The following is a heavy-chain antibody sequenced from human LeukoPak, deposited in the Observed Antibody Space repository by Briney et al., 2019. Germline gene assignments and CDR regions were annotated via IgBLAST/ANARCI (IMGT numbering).Heavy chain of an antibody. CDR2: IYPGDSDT. J-gene: IGHJ3*02. V-gene: IGHV5-51*01. CDR3: ARPRGEPYSSGWSHLSDAFDI. Sequence: GESLKISCKGSGYSFTSYWIGWVRQMPGKGLEWMGIIYPGDSDTRYSPSFQGQVTISADKSISTAYLQWSSLKASDTAMYYCARPRGEPYSSGWSHLSDAFDIWGQGTMVTVSS. CDR1: GYSFTSYW. D-gene: IGHD6-19*01.